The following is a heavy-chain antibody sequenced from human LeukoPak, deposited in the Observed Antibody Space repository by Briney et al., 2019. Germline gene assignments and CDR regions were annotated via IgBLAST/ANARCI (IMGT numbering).Heavy chain of an antibody. CDR1: GFTFSSYS. Sequence: SGGSLRLSCAASGFTFSSYSMNWVRQAPGKGLEWVSSISSSSSYIYYADSVKGRFTISRDNAKNSLYLQMNSLRAEDTAVYYCAKGGYRDYYYMDVWGKGTTVTISS. CDR3: AKGGYRDYYYMDV. D-gene: IGHD5-12*01. V-gene: IGHV3-21*04. CDR2: ISSSSSYI. J-gene: IGHJ6*03.